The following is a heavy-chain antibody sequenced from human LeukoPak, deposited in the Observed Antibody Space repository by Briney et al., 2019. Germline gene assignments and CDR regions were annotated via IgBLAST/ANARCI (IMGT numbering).Heavy chain of an antibody. CDR3: AREGNTMVRGVLDY. J-gene: IGHJ4*02. Sequence: PGGSLRLSCAASGFIFSSYEMNWVRQAPGKGLEWVSYISSSGSTIYYADSVKGRFTISRDNAKNSLYLQMNSLRAEDTAVYYCAREGNTMVRGVLDYWGQGTLVTVSS. CDR1: GFIFSSYE. CDR2: ISSSGSTI. D-gene: IGHD3-10*01. V-gene: IGHV3-48*03.